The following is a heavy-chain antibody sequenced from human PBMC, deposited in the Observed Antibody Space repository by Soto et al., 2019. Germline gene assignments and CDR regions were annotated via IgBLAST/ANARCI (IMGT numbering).Heavy chain of an antibody. CDR1: GYSFVNYW. D-gene: IGHD6-13*01. Sequence: GETLKISCKVSGYSFVNYWIGWVRQMPGKGLEWIGNVYPGDSDTDYSPSFQGRVTISADKSNTTTYLQWSSLQASDTAIYYCARQSLSSSAFDFWGQGTLVTVSS. CDR3: ARQSLSSSAFDF. J-gene: IGHJ4*02. V-gene: IGHV5-51*01. CDR2: VYPGDSDT.